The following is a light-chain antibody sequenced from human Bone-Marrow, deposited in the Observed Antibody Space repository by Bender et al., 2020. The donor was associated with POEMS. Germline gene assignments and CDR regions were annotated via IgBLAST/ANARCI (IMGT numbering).Light chain of an antibody. CDR1: GSNIGGYP. V-gene: IGLV1-44*01. CDR3: VAWDASLNGWV. CDR2: TNN. J-gene: IGLJ3*02. Sequence: QSALTQPASVSGSPGQRVTISCSGSGSNIGGYPVNWYQQLPGTAPRLLIYTNNERPSGVPDRFSGSKSGTSASLAITGLQSDDEAIYFCVAWDASLNGWVFGGGTKLTVL.